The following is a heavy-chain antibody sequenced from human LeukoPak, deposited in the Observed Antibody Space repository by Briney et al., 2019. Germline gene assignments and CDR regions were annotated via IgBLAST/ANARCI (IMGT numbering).Heavy chain of an antibody. J-gene: IGHJ4*02. CDR1: GFTFSSYS. V-gene: IGHV3-21*01. CDR2: ISSSSSYI. Sequence: GGSLRLSCAASGFTFSSYSMNWVRQAPGKGLEWVSSISSSSSYIYYADSVKGRFTISRDNAKNSLYLQMNSLRAEDTAVYYCARVPIAAPRYFDYWGQGTLVTVSS. CDR3: ARVPIAAPRYFDY. D-gene: IGHD6-13*01.